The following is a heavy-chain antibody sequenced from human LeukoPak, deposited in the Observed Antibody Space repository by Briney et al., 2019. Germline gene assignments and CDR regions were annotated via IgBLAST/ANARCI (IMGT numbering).Heavy chain of an antibody. J-gene: IGHJ4*02. V-gene: IGHV4-39*07. CDR1: GGSISSSSYY. CDR2: IYYSGST. Sequence: SETLSLTCTVSGGSISSSSYYWGWIRQPPGRGLEWIGTIYYSGSTYYNPSLKSRVTISIDTSKNQFSLKLSSVTAADTAVYYCARALKFSYYYGSGSYMSHFDYWGQGTLVTVSS. D-gene: IGHD3-10*01. CDR3: ARALKFSYYYGSGSYMSHFDY.